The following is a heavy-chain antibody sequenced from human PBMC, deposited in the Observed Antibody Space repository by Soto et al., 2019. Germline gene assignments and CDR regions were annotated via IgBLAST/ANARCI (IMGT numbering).Heavy chain of an antibody. Sequence: SETLSLTCTVSGGSISSYYWSWIRQPPGKGLEWIGYIYYSGSTNYNPSLKSRVTISVDTSKNQFSLKLSSVTAADTAVYYCAREGLMWFGETYYYYMDVWGKGTTVTVSS. V-gene: IGHV4-59*01. D-gene: IGHD3-10*01. CDR2: IYYSGST. J-gene: IGHJ6*03. CDR1: GGSISSYY. CDR3: AREGLMWFGETYYYYMDV.